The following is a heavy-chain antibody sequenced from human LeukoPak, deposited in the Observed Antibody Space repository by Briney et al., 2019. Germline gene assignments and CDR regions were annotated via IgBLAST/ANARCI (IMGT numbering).Heavy chain of an antibody. V-gene: IGHV3-30*18. D-gene: IGHD2-2*01. CDR3: AKDRSCTGSSCNVGS. Sequence: GRSLRLSCAASGFTFSSYGLHWVRQAPGKGLEWVALISYDGSNEYYADSVKGRFTISRDNSKNTLYLQMNSLKAEDTTVYYCAKDRSCTGSSCNVGSWGQGTMVTVSS. CDR2: ISYDGSNE. CDR1: GFTFSSYG. J-gene: IGHJ3*01.